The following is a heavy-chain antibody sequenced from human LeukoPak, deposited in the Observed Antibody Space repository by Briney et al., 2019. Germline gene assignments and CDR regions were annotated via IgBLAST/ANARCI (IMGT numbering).Heavy chain of an antibody. Sequence: ASVKVSFKSSVYTFTGYYIHWVRQAPGQPLEWVGRSDPNSGRTNYAQRFQGRVSMTRDTSISTAYIELSTLRFDDTAVYYCARAGVQLWFGVTLNYWGQGTLVTVSS. CDR3: ARAGVQLWFGVTLNY. V-gene: IGHV1-2*02. J-gene: IGHJ4*02. D-gene: IGHD3-10*01. CDR1: VYTFTGYY. CDR2: SDPNSGRT.